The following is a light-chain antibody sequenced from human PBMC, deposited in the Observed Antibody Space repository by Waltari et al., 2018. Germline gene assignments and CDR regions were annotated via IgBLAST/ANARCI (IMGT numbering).Light chain of an antibody. CDR2: DVF. V-gene: IGLV2-14*03. Sequence: QYALTQPASVSGSPGQSTSISCTGISSDVGGFNFVSWYQQHPGKAPKLMIYDVFNRPSGVSTRFSGSKSDNAASLAISGLQAEDEAVYYCSSYTASPPHVVFGGGTKVTVL. CDR3: SSYTASPPHVV. J-gene: IGLJ2*01. CDR1: SSDVGGFNF.